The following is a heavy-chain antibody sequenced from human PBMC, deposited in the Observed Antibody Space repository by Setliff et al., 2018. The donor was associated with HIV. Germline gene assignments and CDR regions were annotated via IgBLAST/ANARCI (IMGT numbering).Heavy chain of an antibody. CDR3: ATQTGFYNSHWYDY. CDR2: IKQDGSDM. Sequence: PGGSLRLSCAASGLSFGDYWMTWLRRAPGRGLEWVANIKQDGSDMHYIESVKGRFTIFRDNAKNSVFLQMNSLRAEDTGVYYCATQTGFYNSHWYDYWGQGTMVTVSS. V-gene: IGHV3-7*01. D-gene: IGHD6-13*01. CDR1: GLSFGDYW. J-gene: IGHJ4*02.